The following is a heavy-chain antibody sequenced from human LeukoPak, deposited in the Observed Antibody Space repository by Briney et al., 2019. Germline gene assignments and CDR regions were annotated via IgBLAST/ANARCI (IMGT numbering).Heavy chain of an antibody. D-gene: IGHD3-10*01. CDR1: GFTFGSYS. V-gene: IGHV3-21*01. CDR2: ISSTSSYI. CDR3: ARCYASGSYGIDY. Sequence: PGGSLRLSCAASGFTFGSYSMIWVRQVPGKGLQWVSSISSTSSYIYYADSVKGRFTVSRDNAKDSLSLQMNSLGAEDTAVYYCARCYASGSYGIDYWGQGTLVTVSS. J-gene: IGHJ4*02.